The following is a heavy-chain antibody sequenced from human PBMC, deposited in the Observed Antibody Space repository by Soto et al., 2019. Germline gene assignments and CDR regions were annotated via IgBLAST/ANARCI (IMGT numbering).Heavy chain of an antibody. D-gene: IGHD2-15*01. CDR1: GFTFSSYG. Sequence: QVQLVESGGGVVQPGRSLRLSCAASGFTFSSYGMHWVRQAPGKGLEWVAVIWYDGSNKYYADSVKGRFTISRDNSKNTLYLQMNSLRAEDTAVYYCARGLLDIVVVEGGDYFDYWGQGTLVTVSS. CDR3: ARGLLDIVVVEGGDYFDY. J-gene: IGHJ4*02. V-gene: IGHV3-33*01. CDR2: IWYDGSNK.